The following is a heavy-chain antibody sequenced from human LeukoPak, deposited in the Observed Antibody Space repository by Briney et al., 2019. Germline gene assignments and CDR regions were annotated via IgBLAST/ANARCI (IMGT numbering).Heavy chain of an antibody. CDR3: ARAWPNHDAFDI. Sequence: SETLSLTCTVSGGSISSYYWSWIRQPPGKGLEWIGYIYHSGSTYYNPSLKSRVTISVDRSKNQFSLKLSSVTAADTAVYYCARAWPNHDAFDIWGQGTMVTVSS. D-gene: IGHD5-12*01. CDR2: IYHSGST. J-gene: IGHJ3*02. CDR1: GGSISSYY. V-gene: IGHV4-59*12.